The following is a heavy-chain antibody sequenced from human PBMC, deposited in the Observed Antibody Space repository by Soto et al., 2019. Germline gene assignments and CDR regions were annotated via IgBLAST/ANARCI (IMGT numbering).Heavy chain of an antibody. Sequence: PSETLSLTCTVSGGSISSYYWSWIRQPPGKGLEWIGYIYYSGSTNYNPSLKSRVTISLDTSKNQFSLKLSSVTAADTAVYYCARHNYGSGNTYLYYWSQGTLVTVSS. V-gene: IGHV4-59*08. CDR3: ARHNYGSGNTYLYY. D-gene: IGHD3-10*01. CDR1: GGSISSYY. CDR2: IYYSGST. J-gene: IGHJ4*02.